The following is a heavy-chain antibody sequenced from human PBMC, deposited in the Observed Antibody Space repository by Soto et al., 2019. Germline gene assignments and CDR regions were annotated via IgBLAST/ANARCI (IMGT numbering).Heavy chain of an antibody. Sequence: EVQLVESGGGLVQPGGSLKLSCAASGFTFSGSAMHWVRQASGKGLEWVGRIRSKANSYATAYAASVKGRFTISRDDSKNMAYLQMNSLKTEDTAVYYCTSPIVARGDSSSPAYYYYGMDVWGQGTTVTVSS. J-gene: IGHJ6*02. CDR2: IRSKANSYAT. D-gene: IGHD6-6*01. CDR3: TSPIVARGDSSSPAYYYYGMDV. V-gene: IGHV3-73*02. CDR1: GFTFSGSA.